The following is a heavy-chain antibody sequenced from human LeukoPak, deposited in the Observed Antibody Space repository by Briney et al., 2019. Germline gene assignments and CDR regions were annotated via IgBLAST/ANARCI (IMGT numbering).Heavy chain of an antibody. CDR2: ISSGSGGTS. D-gene: IGHD3-3*01. Sequence: GGSLRLSCAASGFTFSRYTMSWVRQAPGKGLEWVSVISSGSGGTSYYADSVEGRFTISRDNSKNTLYLQMNSLRAEDTAVYYCANFYDFGYWGQGTLVTVSS. J-gene: IGHJ4*02. CDR3: ANFYDFGY. CDR1: GFTFSRYT. V-gene: IGHV3-23*01.